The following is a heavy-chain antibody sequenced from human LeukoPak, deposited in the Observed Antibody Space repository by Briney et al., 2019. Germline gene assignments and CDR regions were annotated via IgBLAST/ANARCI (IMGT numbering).Heavy chain of an antibody. V-gene: IGHV3-23*01. J-gene: IGHJ5*02. CDR2: TSGSGGST. CDR1: GFTFSNYA. CDR3: AKLGKTGTTGWFDP. Sequence: PGRSLRLSCAASGFTFSNYAMSWVRQAPGKGLEWVSATSGSGGSTYYADSVKGRFTISRDNSKNTLYLQMNSLRAEDTAVYYCAKLGKTGTTGWFDPWGQGTLVTVAS. D-gene: IGHD7-27*01.